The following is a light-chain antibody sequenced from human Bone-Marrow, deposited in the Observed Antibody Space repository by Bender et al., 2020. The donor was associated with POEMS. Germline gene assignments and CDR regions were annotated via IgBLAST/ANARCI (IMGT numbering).Light chain of an antibody. V-gene: IGLV2-18*02. CDR3: CSYTSTSTYV. Sequence: QSALTQPRSVSGSPGQSVTISCTGTSSDVGSSNRVSWYQQPPGTAPKLVISEVSNRPSGVSDRFSGSKSDNTASLTISGLQAEDEADYYCCSYTSTSTYVFGTGTKVTVL. CDR1: SSDVGSSNR. CDR2: EVS. J-gene: IGLJ1*01.